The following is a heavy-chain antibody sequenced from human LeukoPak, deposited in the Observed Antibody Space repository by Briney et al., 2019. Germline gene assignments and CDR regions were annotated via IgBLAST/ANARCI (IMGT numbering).Heavy chain of an antibody. CDR1: GYTFTGYY. CDR3: ARDARGQVWFGELLYTGFDP. CDR2: INPNSGGT. J-gene: IGHJ5*02. D-gene: IGHD3-10*01. V-gene: IGHV1-2*02. Sequence: ASVKVSCKASGYTFTGYYMHWVRQAPGQGLEWMGWINPNSGGTNYAQKFQGRVTMTRDTSISTAYMELSRLRSDDTAVYYCARDARGQVWFGELLYTGFDPSGQGTLVTVSS.